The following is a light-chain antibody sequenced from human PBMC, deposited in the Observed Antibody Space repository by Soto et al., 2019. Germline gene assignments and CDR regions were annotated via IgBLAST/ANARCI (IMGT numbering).Light chain of an antibody. CDR3: QQYNNWPPWT. J-gene: IGKJ1*01. CDR2: GAS. Sequence: EIVMTQSPATLSVSPGERATLSCRASQSVRNNLAWYQQKPGQAPRLLIYGASTRATGIPARFSGSGSGTEFTLTISSLQSGDFAVYYCQQYNNWPPWTFGQGTKVDIK. CDR1: QSVRNN. V-gene: IGKV3-15*01.